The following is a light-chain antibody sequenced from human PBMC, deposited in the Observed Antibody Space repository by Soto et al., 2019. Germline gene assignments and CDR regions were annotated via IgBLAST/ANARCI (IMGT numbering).Light chain of an antibody. CDR3: QQHNNWPWT. CDR1: QTVGSN. V-gene: IGKV3D-15*01. CDR2: RAS. J-gene: IGKJ1*01. Sequence: EIVMTQSPATLSMSPGERATLSCRASQTVGSNLAWYKQKPGQGPRLLVYRASTRATGIPARFSGSGSGSEFTFTISSLQSEDFAVYYCQQHNNWPWTFGQGTKVEIK.